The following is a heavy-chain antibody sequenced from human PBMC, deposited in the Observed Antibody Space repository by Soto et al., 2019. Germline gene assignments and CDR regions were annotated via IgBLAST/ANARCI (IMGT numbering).Heavy chain of an antibody. Sequence: QVQLVESGGGVVQPGRSLRLSCAASGFTFSSYAMHWVRQAPGKGLEWVAVISYDGSNKYYADSVKGRFTISRDNSKNTLYLQMNSLRAEDTAVYYCARDSGGARNWNDFDYWGQGTLVTVSS. CDR2: ISYDGSNK. D-gene: IGHD1-1*01. CDR3: ARDSGGARNWNDFDY. CDR1: GFTFSSYA. J-gene: IGHJ4*02. V-gene: IGHV3-30-3*01.